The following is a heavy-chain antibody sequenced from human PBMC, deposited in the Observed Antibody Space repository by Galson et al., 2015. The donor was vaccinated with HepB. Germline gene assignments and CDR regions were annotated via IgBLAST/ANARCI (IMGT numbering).Heavy chain of an antibody. Sequence: SLRLSCAASGFTFSNYAMSWVRQAPGKGLAWVSVISGSGGTTYYVDSVKGRFTISRDNAKNSLYLQMNSLRPEDTAVYYCATHLREGDYGFEYFQHWGQGTLVTVSS. J-gene: IGHJ1*01. CDR2: ISGSGGTT. V-gene: IGHV3-23*01. CDR3: ATHLREGDYGFEYFQH. CDR1: GFTFSNYA. D-gene: IGHD4-17*01.